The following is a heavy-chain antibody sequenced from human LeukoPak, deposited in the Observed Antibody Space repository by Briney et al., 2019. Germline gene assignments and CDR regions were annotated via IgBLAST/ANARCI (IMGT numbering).Heavy chain of an antibody. CDR1: GGSISTYN. J-gene: IGHJ3*02. Sequence: SETLSLTCTVSGGSISTYNWSWIRQPAGKGLEWIGRVYTGGNTNYNPSLKSRVTMSLDTSKNQFSLKLSSVTAADSALYYCARVSKCSSSSCYASGAFDIWGQGTMVTVSS. CDR2: VYTGGNT. V-gene: IGHV4-4*07. D-gene: IGHD2-2*01. CDR3: ARVSKCSSSSCYASGAFDI.